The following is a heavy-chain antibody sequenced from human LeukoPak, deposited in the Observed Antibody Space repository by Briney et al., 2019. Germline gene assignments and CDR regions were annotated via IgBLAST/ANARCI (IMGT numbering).Heavy chain of an antibody. Sequence: SETLSLTCTVSGGSISSYYWSWIRQPPGKGLEWIGYIYYSGSTNYNPSLKSRVTISVDTSKNQFSLKPSSVTAADTAVYYCARVRGEMATIFDYWGQGTLVTVSS. V-gene: IGHV4-59*01. CDR2: IYYSGST. J-gene: IGHJ4*02. CDR1: GGSISSYY. CDR3: ARVRGEMATIFDY. D-gene: IGHD5-24*01.